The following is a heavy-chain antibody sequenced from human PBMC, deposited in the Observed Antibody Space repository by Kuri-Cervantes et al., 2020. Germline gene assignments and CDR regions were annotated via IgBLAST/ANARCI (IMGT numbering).Heavy chain of an antibody. CDR1: GGSFRGYY. CDR2: INHSGST. J-gene: IGHJ4*02. V-gene: IGHV4-34*01. Sequence: SETLSLTCAVYGGSFRGYYWSWIRQPPGKGLEWIGEINHSGSTNYNPSLKSRVIMSVDTSKNQFSLKLSSVTAADTAVYYCARATPTYYYGSGSYLPNDYWGQGTLVTVSS. D-gene: IGHD3-10*01. CDR3: ARATPTYYYGSGSYLPNDY.